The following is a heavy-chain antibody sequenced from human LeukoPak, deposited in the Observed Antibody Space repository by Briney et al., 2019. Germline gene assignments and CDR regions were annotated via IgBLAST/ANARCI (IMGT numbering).Heavy chain of an antibody. Sequence: GGSLRLPCAASGFTFSSYGMSWVRQAPGKGLEWVAVISYDGSNKYYADSVKGRFTISRDNSKNTVYLQMNSLRAEDTAVYYCARPHLSYGDIRDYYYYYMDVWGKGTTVTVSS. CDR3: ARPHLSYGDIRDYYYYYMDV. V-gene: IGHV3-30*03. CDR1: GFTFSSYG. J-gene: IGHJ6*03. CDR2: ISYDGSNK. D-gene: IGHD4-17*01.